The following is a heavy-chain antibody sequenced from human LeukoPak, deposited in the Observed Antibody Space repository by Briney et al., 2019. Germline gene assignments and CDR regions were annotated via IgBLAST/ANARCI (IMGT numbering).Heavy chain of an antibody. CDR1: GVTFSSYV. V-gene: IGHV1-69*01. CDR2: IIPIFGTA. CDR3: ARWENYGDYRIDY. D-gene: IGHD4-17*01. Sequence: SVKVSCKASGVTFSSYVISWVRQAPGQGLEWMGGIIPIFGTANYAQKFQGRVTITADESTSTAYMELRSLRSDDTAVYYCARWENYGDYRIDYWGQGTLVTVSS. J-gene: IGHJ4*02.